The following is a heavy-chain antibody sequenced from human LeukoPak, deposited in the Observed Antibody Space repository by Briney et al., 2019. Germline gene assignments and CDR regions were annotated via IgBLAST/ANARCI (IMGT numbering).Heavy chain of an antibody. CDR1: GGSFSGYY. CDR2: INHSGGT. V-gene: IGHV4-34*01. Sequence: SETLSLTCAVYGGSFSGYYWSWIRQPPGKGLEWIGEINHSGGTNYSPSLRSRVTISMDTSKNQFFLRLNSVTAADTAVYYCARLYDILTGYYYYFDYWGQGTLATVSS. J-gene: IGHJ4*02. CDR3: ARLYDILTGYYYYFDY. D-gene: IGHD3-9*01.